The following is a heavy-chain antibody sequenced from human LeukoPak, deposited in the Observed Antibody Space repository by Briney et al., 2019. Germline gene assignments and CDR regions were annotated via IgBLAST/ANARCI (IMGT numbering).Heavy chain of an antibody. Sequence: PSETLSLTCAVSGGSISSSNWWSWVRQPPGKGLEWIGEIYHSGSTNYNLSLKSRVTISVDKSKNQFSLKLSSVTAADTAVYYCARDLRRPAWRATDYYYYYYGMDVWGQGTTVTVSS. D-gene: IGHD5-24*01. CDR2: IYHSGST. V-gene: IGHV4-4*02. CDR3: ARDLRRPAWRATDYYYYYYGMDV. CDR1: GGSISSSNW. J-gene: IGHJ6*02.